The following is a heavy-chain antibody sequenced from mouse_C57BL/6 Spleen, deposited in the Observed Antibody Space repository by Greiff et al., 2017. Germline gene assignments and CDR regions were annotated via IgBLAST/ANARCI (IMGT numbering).Heavy chain of an antibody. CDR3: AIITTVVFDY. Sequence: QVQLQQSGAELAKPGASVKLSCKASGYTFTSYWMHWVKQRPGQGLEWIGYINPSSGYTKYNQKFKDKATLTADKSYSTAYMQLSSLTYEDSAVYYCAIITTVVFDYWGQGTTLTVSS. D-gene: IGHD1-1*01. J-gene: IGHJ2*01. CDR1: GYTFTSYW. V-gene: IGHV1-7*01. CDR2: INPSSGYT.